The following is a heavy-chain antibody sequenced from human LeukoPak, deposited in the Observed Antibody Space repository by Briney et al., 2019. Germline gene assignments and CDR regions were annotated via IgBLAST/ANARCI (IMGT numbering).Heavy chain of an antibody. CDR3: AREYSSSWYDRNWFDL. J-gene: IGHJ5*02. V-gene: IGHV4-59*12. CDR1: GGSISSYY. CDR2: IYYSGST. Sequence: SETLSLTCTVSGGSISSYYWSWIRQPPGKGLEWIGYIYYSGSTNYNPSLKSRVTISVDTSKNQFSLKLSSVAAADTAVYYCAREYSSSWYDRNWFDLWGQGTLVTVSS. D-gene: IGHD6-13*01.